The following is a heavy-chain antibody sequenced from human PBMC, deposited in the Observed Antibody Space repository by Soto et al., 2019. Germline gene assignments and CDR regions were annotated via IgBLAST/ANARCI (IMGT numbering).Heavy chain of an antibody. Sequence: EVHLLESGGGLVQPGGSLRLSCAASGFSFRNYAMSWVRQAPGKGLEWISTLTGSSSNIYYADSVKGRFAISRDNSRNTLYLQMNSLIAEDTAVYYCANGRATYGLLTHDYWGQGTLVTVSS. J-gene: IGHJ4*02. CDR1: GFSFRNYA. CDR3: ANGRATYGLLTHDY. V-gene: IGHV3-23*01. D-gene: IGHD3-10*01. CDR2: LTGSSSNI.